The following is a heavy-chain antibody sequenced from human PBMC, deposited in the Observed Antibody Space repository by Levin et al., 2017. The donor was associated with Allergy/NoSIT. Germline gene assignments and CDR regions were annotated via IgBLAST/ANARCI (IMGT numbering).Heavy chain of an antibody. CDR2: IKTTADGGPT. Sequence: GGSLRLSCAASGFTFSKTWMSWVRQAPGKGLEWVGRIKTTADGGPTDYAEPVKGRFTISRDDSKNMLYLQMNSLKTEDTAVYYCTTLTEGRFYFMDVWGKGTTVTVSS. CDR3: TTLTEGRFYFMDV. CDR1: GFTFSKTW. J-gene: IGHJ6*03. D-gene: IGHD2/OR15-2a*01. V-gene: IGHV3-15*01.